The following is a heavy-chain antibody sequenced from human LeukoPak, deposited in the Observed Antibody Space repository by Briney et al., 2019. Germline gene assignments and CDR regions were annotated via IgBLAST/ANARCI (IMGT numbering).Heavy chain of an antibody. CDR2: INPSGGST. CDR1: GYTFTSYY. Sequence: ALVKVSCKASGYTFTSYYMHWVRQAPGQGLEWMGIINPSGGSTSYAQKFQGRVTMTRDTSTSTVYMELSSLRSEDTAVYYCARANYDSSGHYYLLAFDIWGQGTMVTVSS. J-gene: IGHJ3*02. CDR3: ARANYDSSGHYYLLAFDI. D-gene: IGHD3-22*01. V-gene: IGHV1-46*01.